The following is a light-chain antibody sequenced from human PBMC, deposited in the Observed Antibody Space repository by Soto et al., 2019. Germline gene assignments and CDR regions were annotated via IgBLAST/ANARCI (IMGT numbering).Light chain of an antibody. Sequence: EIVLTQSPGTLSLSPGERATLSCRASQSVSDSYLAWYQQKPGQTPRLLIYGASNRATGIPDRFSGSGSGTDFTLTISRLEPEDFAMYYCQQYGTSPYAFGQGTNLEI. J-gene: IGKJ2*01. V-gene: IGKV3-20*01. CDR2: GAS. CDR1: QSVSDSY. CDR3: QQYGTSPYA.